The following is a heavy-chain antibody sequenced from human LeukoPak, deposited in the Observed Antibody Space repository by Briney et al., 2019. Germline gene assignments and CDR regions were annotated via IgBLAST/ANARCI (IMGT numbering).Heavy chain of an antibody. CDR1: GGTFSSYA. CDR3: ARDKDSTIIFGGLDEWFDP. J-gene: IGHJ5*02. V-gene: IGHV1-69*01. D-gene: IGHD3-16*01. Sequence: ASVKVSCKASGGTFSSYAISWVRQAPGQGLEWMGGIIPIFGTANYAQKFQGRVTITADESTSTAYMELSSLRSEDTAVYYCARDKDSTIIFGGLDEWFDPWGQGTLVTVSS. CDR2: IIPIFGTA.